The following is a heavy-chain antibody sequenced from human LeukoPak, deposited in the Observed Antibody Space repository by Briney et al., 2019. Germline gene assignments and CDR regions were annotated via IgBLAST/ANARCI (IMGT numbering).Heavy chain of an antibody. CDR3: ARREGRGVYHFDY. Sequence: SQTLSLTFAISGDSVSSNSAAWNWIRQSPSRGLEWLGRTYYRSKWYNDYAVSVKSRITINPDTSKNQFSLKLSSVTAADTAVYYCARREGRGVYHFDYWGQGTLVTVSS. CDR2: TYYRSKWYN. V-gene: IGHV6-1*01. D-gene: IGHD2-8*01. CDR1: GDSVSSNSAA. J-gene: IGHJ4*02.